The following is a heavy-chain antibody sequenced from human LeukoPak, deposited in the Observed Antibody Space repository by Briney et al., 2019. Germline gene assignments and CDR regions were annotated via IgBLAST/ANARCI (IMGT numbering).Heavy chain of an antibody. V-gene: IGHV3-21*01. Sequence: GGSLRLSCAASGFTFSSYSMNWVRQAPGKGLEWVSSISSSSSYIYYADSVKGRFTISRENAKNSLYLQMNSLRAEDTAVYYCARVLDYYYDSSGLMDYWGQGTLVTVSS. CDR1: GFTFSSYS. D-gene: IGHD3-22*01. J-gene: IGHJ4*02. CDR2: ISSSSSYI. CDR3: ARVLDYYYDSSGLMDY.